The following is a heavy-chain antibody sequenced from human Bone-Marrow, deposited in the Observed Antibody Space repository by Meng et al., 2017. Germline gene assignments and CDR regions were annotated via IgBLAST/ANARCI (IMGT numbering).Heavy chain of an antibody. V-gene: IGHV6-1*01. D-gene: IGHD6-13*01. Sequence: SQTLSLTCAISGDSVSSNTAAWSWIRQSPSRGLEWLGRTYYRSRWYNDYAASVKSRTTINPDTSKNQFSLQLNSVTPDDTAVYYCVRGAGSLDSWGQGTLVTVSS. CDR3: VRGAGSLDS. CDR1: GDSVSSNTAA. J-gene: IGHJ4*02. CDR2: TYYRSRWYN.